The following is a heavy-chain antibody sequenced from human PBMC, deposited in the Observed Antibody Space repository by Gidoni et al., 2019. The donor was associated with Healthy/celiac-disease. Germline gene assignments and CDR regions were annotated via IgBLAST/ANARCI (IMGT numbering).Heavy chain of an antibody. J-gene: IGHJ4*02. CDR2: ISSSSSYI. D-gene: IGHD6-25*01. V-gene: IGHV3-21*01. CDR1: GFTFSSYS. Sequence: EVLLVESGGGLVKPGGSLRLSCAASGFTFSSYSMNWVRQAPGKGLEWVSSISSSSSYIYYADSVKGRFTISRDNAKNSLYLQMNSLRAEDTAVYYCARGGGGNYYFDYWGQGTLVTVSS. CDR3: ARGGGGNYYFDY.